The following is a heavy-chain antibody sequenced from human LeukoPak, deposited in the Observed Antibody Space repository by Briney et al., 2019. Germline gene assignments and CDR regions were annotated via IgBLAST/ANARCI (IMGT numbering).Heavy chain of an antibody. J-gene: IGHJ6*03. Sequence: ASVKVSCKASGYTFTSYGIGWVRQAPGRGLEWMGWISAYNGNTNYAQKLQGRVTMTTDTSTSTAYMELRSLRSDDTAVYYCAREYDFWSGHPYYYYMDVWGKGTTVTVSS. CDR2: ISAYNGNT. V-gene: IGHV1-18*01. D-gene: IGHD3-3*01. CDR3: AREYDFWSGHPYYYYMDV. CDR1: GYTFTSYG.